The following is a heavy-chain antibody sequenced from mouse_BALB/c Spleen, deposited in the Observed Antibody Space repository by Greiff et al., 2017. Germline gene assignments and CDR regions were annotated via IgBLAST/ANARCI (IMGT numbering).Heavy chain of an antibody. D-gene: IGHD2-4*01. CDR3: ARKDKITRRYDFDD. Sequence: QVQLQQSGAELAKPGASVKMSCKASGYTFTSYCMHWVKQRPGQGLEWIGYINPSTGYTEYNQKFKDKATMTADKSSSTAYMQMSSLTAEDTAVYYCARKDKITRRYDFDDWGQGTSLTVSA. CDR1: GYTFTSYC. CDR2: INPSTGYT. V-gene: IGHV1-7*01. J-gene: IGHJ2*02.